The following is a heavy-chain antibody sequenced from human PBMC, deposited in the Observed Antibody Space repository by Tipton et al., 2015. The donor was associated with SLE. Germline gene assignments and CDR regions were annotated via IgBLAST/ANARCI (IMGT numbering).Heavy chain of an antibody. V-gene: IGHV4-59*11. D-gene: IGHD3-22*01. J-gene: IGHJ3*02. Sequence: TLSLTCTVSGGSISSHYWSWIRQPPGKGLEWIGYIYYSGSTNYNPSLKSRVTISVDTSKNQFSLKLSSVTAADTAVYYCARGGYYDSSGYYYAFDIWGQGTMVTVSS. CDR1: GGSISSHY. CDR2: IYYSGST. CDR3: ARGGYYDSSGYYYAFDI.